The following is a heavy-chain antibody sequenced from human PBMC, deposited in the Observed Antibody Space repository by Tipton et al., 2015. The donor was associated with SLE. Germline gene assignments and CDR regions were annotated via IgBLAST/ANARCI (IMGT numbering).Heavy chain of an antibody. CDR2: VNPNDDTI. CDR3: VRELHYKKFDY. Sequence: QVQLVQSGAEVKKPGASVKVSCKPSGDTFTNYYVHWVRQAPGQGLEWMGLVNPNDDTIDYARKFQGRVTITRDTSTSTVIMDLSSLTSDDTAVYFCVRELHYKKFDYWGQGTLVTVSS. D-gene: IGHD4-11*01. CDR1: GDTFTNYY. V-gene: IGHV1-46*01. J-gene: IGHJ4*02.